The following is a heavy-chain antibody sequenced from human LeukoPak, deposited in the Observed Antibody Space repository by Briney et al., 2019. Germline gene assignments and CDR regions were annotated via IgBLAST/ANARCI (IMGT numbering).Heavy chain of an antibody. D-gene: IGHD3-10*01. Sequence: ALVKVSCKASGYTFTSYGISWVRQAPGQGLEWMGWISAYNGNTNYAQKLQGRVTMTTDTSTSTAYMELRSLRSDDTAVYYCARDLSPLVRGVISDYWGQGTLVTVSS. J-gene: IGHJ4*02. CDR2: ISAYNGNT. CDR3: ARDLSPLVRGVISDY. V-gene: IGHV1-18*01. CDR1: GYTFTSYG.